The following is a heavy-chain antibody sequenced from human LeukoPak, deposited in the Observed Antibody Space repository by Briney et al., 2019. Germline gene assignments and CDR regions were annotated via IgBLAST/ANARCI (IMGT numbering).Heavy chain of an antibody. J-gene: IGHJ4*02. V-gene: IGHV1-3*01. Sequence: ASVKVSCKASGYTFTSYATHWVRQAPGQRLEWMGWINAGNGNTKYSQEFQGRVTITRDTSASTAYMELSSLRSDDTAVYYCARSAYSSSPSDIAYWGQGTLVTVSS. CDR2: INAGNGNT. D-gene: IGHD6-6*01. CDR1: GYTFTSYA. CDR3: ARSAYSSSPSDIAY.